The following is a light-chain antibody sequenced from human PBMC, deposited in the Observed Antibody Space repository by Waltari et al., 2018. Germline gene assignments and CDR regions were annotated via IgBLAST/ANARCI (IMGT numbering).Light chain of an antibody. CDR1: NIIMRD. V-gene: IGKV3-20*01. Sequence: WRASNIIMRDVAWFQQKPGQAPMRLVYGAPTRATGIPYRFRGSWSGTDFSLNISGLVPEDYAVYYCQHHFRLPATFDQGTKVEIK. CDR2: GAP. CDR3: QHHFRLPAT. J-gene: IGKJ1*01.